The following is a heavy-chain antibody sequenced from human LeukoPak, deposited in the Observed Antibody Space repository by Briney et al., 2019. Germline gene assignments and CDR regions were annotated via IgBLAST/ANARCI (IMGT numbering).Heavy chain of an antibody. V-gene: IGHV3-30*19. CDR3: AREDSSTNY. J-gene: IGHJ4*02. Sequence: GGSLRLSCAASGFTFSSYGMHWVRQAPGKGLEWVAVISYDGSNKYYADSVKGRFTISRDNSKNTLYLQMNSLRAEDTAVYYCAREDSSTNYWGQGTLVTVSS. CDR2: ISYDGSNK. D-gene: IGHD6-19*01. CDR1: GFTFSSYG.